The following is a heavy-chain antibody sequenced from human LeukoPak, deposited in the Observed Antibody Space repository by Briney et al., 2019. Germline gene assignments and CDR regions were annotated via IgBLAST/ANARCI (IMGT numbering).Heavy chain of an antibody. V-gene: IGHV3-43D*04. D-gene: IGHD6-19*01. Sequence: LPGGSLRLSCAASGFTFDDYAMHWVRQAPGKGLEWVSLISWDGGSTYYADSVKGRSTISRDNSKNSLYLQMNSLRAEDTALYYCAKDSNTYSSGWYTGYYYMDVWGKGTTVTVSS. CDR2: ISWDGGST. CDR1: GFTFDDYA. CDR3: AKDSNTYSSGWYTGYYYMDV. J-gene: IGHJ6*03.